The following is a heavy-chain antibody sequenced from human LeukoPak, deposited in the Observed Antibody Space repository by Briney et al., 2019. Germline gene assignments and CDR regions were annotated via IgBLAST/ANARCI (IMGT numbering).Heavy chain of an antibody. CDR2: IIPIFGTA. D-gene: IGHD6-13*01. J-gene: IGHJ6*03. V-gene: IGHV1-69*05. CDR1: GGTFSSYA. Sequence: ASVKVSCKASGGTFSSYAISWVRQAPGQGLEWMGGIIPIFGTANYAQKFQGRVTITTDESTGTAYMELSSLRSEDTAVYYCAREGCGSSCPYYYYYVDVWGKGTTVTVSS. CDR3: AREGCGSSCPYYYYYVDV.